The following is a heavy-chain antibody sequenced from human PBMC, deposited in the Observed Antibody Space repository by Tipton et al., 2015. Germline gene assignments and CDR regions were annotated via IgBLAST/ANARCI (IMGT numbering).Heavy chain of an antibody. V-gene: IGHV3-74*03. Sequence: SLRLSCSASGFTFSYYWMHWVRQAPGKGLVWVSRIRSDGSDITYADSVRGRFTISRDNAKNTLYLQMNSLRAEDTAVYYCTRVNWDSGSYLPFDYWGQGTLVTVSS. CDR3: TRVNWDSGSYLPFDY. CDR1: GFTFSYYW. J-gene: IGHJ4*02. D-gene: IGHD1-26*01. CDR2: IRSDGSDI.